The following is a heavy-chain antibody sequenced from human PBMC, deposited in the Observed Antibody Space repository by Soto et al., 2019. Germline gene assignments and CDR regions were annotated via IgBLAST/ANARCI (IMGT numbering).Heavy chain of an antibody. V-gene: IGHV3-53*02. J-gene: IGHJ4*02. CDR3: ALLANILTGLDS. Sequence: EVQLVETGGGLIQPGGSLRLSCAASGFTVSSNYMSWVRQAPGKGLEWVSVIYSGGSTYYADSVKGRFTISRDNSKNTLYLQMNSLRAEDTAVYYCALLANILTGLDSWGQGTLVTVSS. D-gene: IGHD3-9*01. CDR1: GFTVSSNY. CDR2: IYSGGST.